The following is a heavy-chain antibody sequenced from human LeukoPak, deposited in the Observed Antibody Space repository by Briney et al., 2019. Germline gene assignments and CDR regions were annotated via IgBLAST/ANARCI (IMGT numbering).Heavy chain of an antibody. V-gene: IGHV3-53*01. CDR3: AREPGTDYRKYYFDY. CDR2: IYSGGTT. J-gene: IGHJ4*02. CDR1: GFTVSSNY. Sequence: TGGSLRLSCAASGFTVSSNYMSWVRQAPGMGLEWVSVIYSGGTTYYADSVKGRFTISRDNSKNMLYLQMNSLRAEDTAVYYCAREPGTDYRKYYFDYWGQGTLVTVSS. D-gene: IGHD3/OR15-3a*01.